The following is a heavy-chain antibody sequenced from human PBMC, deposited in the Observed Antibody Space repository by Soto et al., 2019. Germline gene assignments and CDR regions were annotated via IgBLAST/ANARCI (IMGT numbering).Heavy chain of an antibody. D-gene: IGHD1-26*01. J-gene: IGHJ4*02. CDR2: INANTGNP. Sequence: ASVTVSWTASVYGFASYAIHWVRQAPGQGLEWMGWINANTGNPTYEQGFTGRFVFSVDTSVSTVYLQIFSLKADDSAVYYCARDRASGSCDYWGQGTLVTGSS. V-gene: IGHV7-4-1*01. CDR3: ARDRASGSCDY. CDR1: VYGFASYA.